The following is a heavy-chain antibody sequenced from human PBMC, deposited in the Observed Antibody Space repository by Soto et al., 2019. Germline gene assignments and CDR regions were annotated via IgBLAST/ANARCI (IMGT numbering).Heavy chain of an antibody. CDR1: GGSFSGYY. J-gene: IGHJ4*02. Sequence: SETLSLTCAVYGGSFSGYYWSWIRQPPGKGLEWIGEINHSGSTNYNPSLKSRVTISVDTSKNQFSLKLSSVTAADTAVYYCATLFGRYGSGSYYNPYDYWGQGTLVTVSS. CDR3: ATLFGRYGSGSYYNPYDY. D-gene: IGHD3-10*01. CDR2: INHSGST. V-gene: IGHV4-34*01.